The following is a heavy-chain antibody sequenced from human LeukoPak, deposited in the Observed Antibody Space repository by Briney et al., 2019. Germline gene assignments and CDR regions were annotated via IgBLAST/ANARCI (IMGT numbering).Heavy chain of an antibody. CDR3: ARGATHFDY. D-gene: IGHD2-15*01. V-gene: IGHV4-59*01. CDR2: IYYSGST. J-gene: IGHJ4*02. Sequence: SETLSLTCTVSGGSISSYYWSWIRQPPGKGLEWIGYIYYSGSTNYNPSLKSRVTISVDTSKNQFSLKLSSATAADTAIYYCARGATHFDYWGQGTLVTVSS. CDR1: GGSISSYY.